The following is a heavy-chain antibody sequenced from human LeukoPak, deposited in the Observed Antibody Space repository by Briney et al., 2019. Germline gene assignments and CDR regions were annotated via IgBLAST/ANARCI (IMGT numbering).Heavy chain of an antibody. J-gene: IGHJ4*02. Sequence: GGSLRLSCAASGFTFSSYWMSWVRQAPGKGMEWVGRIKSKTDGGTTDYAAPVKGRFTISRDDSKNTLYLQMNSLKTEDTAVYYCTTDPGDSRGFYPFDYWGQGTLVTVSS. V-gene: IGHV3-15*01. CDR2: IKSKTDGGTT. D-gene: IGHD3-22*01. CDR1: GFTFSSYW. CDR3: TTDPGDSRGFYPFDY.